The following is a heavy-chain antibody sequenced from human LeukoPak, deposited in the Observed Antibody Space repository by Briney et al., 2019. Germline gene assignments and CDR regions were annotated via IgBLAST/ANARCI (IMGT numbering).Heavy chain of an antibody. CDR2: INPSGGST. V-gene: IGHV1-46*01. CDR3: ARAHYHYYMDV. J-gene: IGHJ6*03. CDR1: GYTFTSYY. Sequence: ASVKVSCKASGYTFTSYYMHWVRQAPGQGLEWMGIINPSGGSTSYAQKFQGRVTMTRDMSTSTVYMELSSLRSEDTAVYYCARAHYHYYMDVWGKGTTVTVSS.